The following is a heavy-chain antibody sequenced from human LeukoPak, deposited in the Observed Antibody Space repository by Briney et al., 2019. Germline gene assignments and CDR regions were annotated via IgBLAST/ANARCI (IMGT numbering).Heavy chain of an antibody. CDR3: AKEERQYCSSTSCYYYYYYYMDV. CDR1: GFTFDDYA. D-gene: IGHD2-2*01. CDR2: ISWNSGSI. J-gene: IGHJ6*03. V-gene: IGHV3-9*01. Sequence: GGSLRLSCAASGFTFDDYAMHWVRQAPGKGLEWVSGISWNSGSIGYADSVKGRFTISRGNAKNSLYLQMNSLRAEDTALYYCAKEERQYCSSTSCYYYYYYYMDVWGKGTTVTVSS.